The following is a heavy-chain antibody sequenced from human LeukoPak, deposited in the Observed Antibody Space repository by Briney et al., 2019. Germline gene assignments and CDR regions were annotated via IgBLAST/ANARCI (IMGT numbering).Heavy chain of an antibody. CDR3: ASRASYGDYDY. J-gene: IGHJ4*02. V-gene: IGHV3-9*01. Sequence: GRSLRLSCAASGFTFDDYAMPWIRQAPGKGLEWVSGISWNSGSIGYADSVKGRFTISRDNAKNSLYLQMNSLRAEDTAVYYCASRASYGDYDYWGQGTLVTVSS. CDR1: GFTFDDYA. CDR2: ISWNSGSI. D-gene: IGHD4-17*01.